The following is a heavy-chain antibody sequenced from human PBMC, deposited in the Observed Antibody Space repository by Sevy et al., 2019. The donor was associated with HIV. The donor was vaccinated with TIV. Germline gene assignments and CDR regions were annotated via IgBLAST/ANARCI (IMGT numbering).Heavy chain of an antibody. J-gene: IGHJ3*02. CDR2: IIPIFGTA. V-gene: IGHV1-69*13. CDR3: AREFSGYPTSSLDALDI. D-gene: IGHD3-22*01. Sequence: ASVKVSCKASGGTFSSYAISWVRQAPGQGLEWMGGIIPIFGTANYAQKFQGRVTITADESTSTAYMELSSLRSEDTAVYYCAREFSGYPTSSLDALDIWGQGTMVTVSS. CDR1: GGTFSSYA.